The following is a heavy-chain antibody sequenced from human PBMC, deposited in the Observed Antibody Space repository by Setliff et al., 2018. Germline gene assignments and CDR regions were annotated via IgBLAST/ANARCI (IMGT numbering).Heavy chain of an antibody. CDR3: TTGLRHGVPYFDL. D-gene: IGHD3-10*01. CDR1: GYTFTDYY. Sequence: VASVKVSCKASGYTFTDYYMHWVQQAPGKGLEWMGRVDPKDGHTKYAEKFQGRITISADMSLDIAHMELGSLTSEDTAVYYCTTGLRHGVPYFDLWGQGTLVTVSS. J-gene: IGHJ4*02. V-gene: IGHV1-69-2*01. CDR2: VDPKDGHT.